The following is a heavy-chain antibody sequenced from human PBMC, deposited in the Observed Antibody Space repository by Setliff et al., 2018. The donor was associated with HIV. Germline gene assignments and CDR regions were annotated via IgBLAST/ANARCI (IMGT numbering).Heavy chain of an antibody. Sequence: GESLKISCAASGFTFSSYWMSWVRQAPGKGLEWVANIKDDGRETYYVDSVKGRFTISRDNAKNSVYLQMNSLRGEDTAVYYCASAFTTNYFYFNYWGQGTLVTVSS. J-gene: IGHJ4*02. D-gene: IGHD3-3*02. V-gene: IGHV3-7*01. CDR1: GFTFSSYW. CDR3: ASAFTTNYFYFNY. CDR2: IKDDGRET.